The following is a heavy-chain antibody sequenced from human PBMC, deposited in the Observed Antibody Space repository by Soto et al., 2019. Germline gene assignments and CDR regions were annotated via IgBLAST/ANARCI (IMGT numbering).Heavy chain of an antibody. J-gene: IGHJ4*02. CDR1: GGSISSGDYY. D-gene: IGHD3-3*01. Sequence: SETLSLTCTVSGGSISSGDYYWSWIRQPPGKGLEWIGYIYYSGSTYYNPSLKSRVTISVDTSKNQFSLKLSSVTAADTAVYYCARGRAYDFWSGYYVDYWGQGTLVTVPQ. CDR3: ARGRAYDFWSGYYVDY. V-gene: IGHV4-30-4*01. CDR2: IYYSGST.